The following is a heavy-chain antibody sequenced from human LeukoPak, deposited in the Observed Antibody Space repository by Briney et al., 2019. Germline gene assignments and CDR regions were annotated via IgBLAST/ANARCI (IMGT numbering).Heavy chain of an antibody. CDR1: GGSFSGYY. D-gene: IGHD6-13*01. J-gene: IGHJ4*02. CDR2: INHSGST. Sequence: SETLSLTYAVYGGSFSGYYWSWIRQPPGKGLEWIGEINHSGSTNYNPSLKSRVTISVDTSKNQFSLKLSSVTAADTAVYYCAMSRGGTAAAGFYWGQGTLVIVSS. V-gene: IGHV4-34*01. CDR3: AMSRGGTAAAGFY.